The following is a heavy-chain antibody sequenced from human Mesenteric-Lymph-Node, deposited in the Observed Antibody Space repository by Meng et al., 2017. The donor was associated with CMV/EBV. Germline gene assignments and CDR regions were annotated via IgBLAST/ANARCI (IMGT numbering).Heavy chain of an antibody. D-gene: IGHD5-24*01. J-gene: IGHJ4*02. CDR3: ARGEMATISSGFDY. V-gene: IGHV1-69*04. CDR2: IIPILGIA. CDR1: GGTFSSSA. Sequence: ASGGTFSSSAISWVRQAPGQGLEWMGRIIPILGIANYAQKFQGRVTITADKSTSTAYMELSSLRSEDTAVYYCARGEMATISSGFDYWGQGTLVTVSS.